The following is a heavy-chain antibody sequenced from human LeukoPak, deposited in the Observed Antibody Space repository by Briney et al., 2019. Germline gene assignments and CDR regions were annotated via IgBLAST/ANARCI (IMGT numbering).Heavy chain of an antibody. Sequence: ASVKVSCKASGYTFTGYYMHWVRQAPGQGLEWMGRINPNSGGTNYVQKFQGRVTMTRDTAISTASMDLSRLRSDGPAVSSWARSVGGSGRDYFDYWGHGTLVTASS. CDR3: ARSVGGSGRDYFDY. D-gene: IGHD3-10*01. CDR1: GYTFTGYY. V-gene: IGHV1-2*06. J-gene: IGHJ4*01. CDR2: INPNSGGT.